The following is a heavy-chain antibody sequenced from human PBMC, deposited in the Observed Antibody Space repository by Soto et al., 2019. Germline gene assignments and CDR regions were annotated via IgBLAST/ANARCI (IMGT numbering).Heavy chain of an antibody. D-gene: IGHD6-19*01. CDR1: GFTFSSYA. J-gene: IGHJ4*02. Sequence: GGSLRLSCAASGFTFSSYAMSWVRQAPGKGLEWVSAISGSGGSTYYADSVKGRFTISRDNSKNTLYLQMNSLRAEDTAVYYCATDRDIAVAGAADYWGQGTLVTVSS. V-gene: IGHV3-23*01. CDR2: ISGSGGST. CDR3: ATDRDIAVAGAADY.